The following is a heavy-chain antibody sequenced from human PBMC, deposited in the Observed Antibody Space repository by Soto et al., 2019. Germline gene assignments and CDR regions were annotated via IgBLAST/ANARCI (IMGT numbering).Heavy chain of an antibody. CDR1: GFTFSSYA. D-gene: IGHD6-19*01. CDR2: ISYDGSNK. J-gene: IGHJ4*02. Sequence: QVPLVESGGGVVQPGRSLRLSCAASGFTFSSYAMHWVRQAPGKGLEWVAVISYDGSNKYYADSVKGRFTISRDNSKNTLYLQMNSLRAEDTAVYYCARAADSSGWYPDYWGQGTLVTVSS. V-gene: IGHV3-30-3*01. CDR3: ARAADSSGWYPDY.